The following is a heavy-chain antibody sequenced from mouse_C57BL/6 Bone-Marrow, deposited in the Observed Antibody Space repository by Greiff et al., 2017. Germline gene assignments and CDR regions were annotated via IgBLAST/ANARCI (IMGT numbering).Heavy chain of an antibody. CDR2: IDPSDSYT. V-gene: IGHV1-59*01. Sequence: QVQLQQPGAELVRPGTSVKLSCKASGYTFTSYWMHWVKQRPGQGLEWIGVIDPSDSYTNYSQKFKGKDTLTVDTSSSTAYMQLSSLTSEDSAVYYCARSGFAYWGQGTLVTVSA. CDR1: GYTFTSYW. J-gene: IGHJ3*01. CDR3: ARSGFAY.